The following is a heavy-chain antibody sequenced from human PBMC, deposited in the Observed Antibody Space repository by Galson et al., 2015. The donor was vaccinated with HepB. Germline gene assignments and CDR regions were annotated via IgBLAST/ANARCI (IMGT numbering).Heavy chain of an antibody. CDR3: ARGAPAFYDSSGFVDY. D-gene: IGHD3-22*01. CDR1: GYTFTGYY. CDR2: INPNSGGT. J-gene: IGHJ4*02. Sequence: SVKVSCKASGYTFTGYYMHWVRQAPGQGLEWMGRINPNSGGTNYAQKFQGRVTMTRDTSISTAYMELSRLRSDDTVVHYCARGAPAFYDSSGFVDYWGQGTLVTVSS. V-gene: IGHV1-2*05.